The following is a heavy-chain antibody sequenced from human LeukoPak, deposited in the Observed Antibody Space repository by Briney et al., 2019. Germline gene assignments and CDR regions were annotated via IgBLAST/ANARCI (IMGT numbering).Heavy chain of an antibody. J-gene: IGHJ4*02. CDR2: INSDGSST. CDR1: GVNFRNYW. V-gene: IGHV3-74*01. CDR3: ATDEAATGRLDY. D-gene: IGHD1-1*01. Sequence: GGSLRLSCADSGVNFRNYWMHWVRQAPGKGLVWVSRINSDGSSTSYADSVKGRFTISRDNAENTLYLQIDSLRAEDTAVYYCATDEAATGRLDYWGQGTLVTDSS.